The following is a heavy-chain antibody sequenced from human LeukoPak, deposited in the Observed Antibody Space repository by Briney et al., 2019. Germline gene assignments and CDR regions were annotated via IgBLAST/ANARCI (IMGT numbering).Heavy chain of an antibody. V-gene: IGHV4-59*01. D-gene: IGHD5-18*01. CDR2: IYYSGST. CDR3: ARAAVDSAVVDGFDI. Sequence: PSETLSLTCTVSGGXISTFFWSWLRQPPGKGLQWIGYIYYSGSTYYDPSLRSRVTISLDTSQNQFSLRLTSVSAADTAVYYCARAAVDSAVVDGFDIWGQGTMVTVSS. J-gene: IGHJ3*02. CDR1: GGXISTFF.